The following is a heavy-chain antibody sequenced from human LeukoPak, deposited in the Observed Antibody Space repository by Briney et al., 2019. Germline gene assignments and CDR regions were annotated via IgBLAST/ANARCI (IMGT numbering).Heavy chain of an antibody. CDR1: GGSISSGGYY. J-gene: IGHJ4*02. V-gene: IGHV4-30-2*01. D-gene: IGHD3-3*01. CDR3: ARAVGLPDFWSGYLKVLEYYFDY. Sequence: SETLSLTCTVSGGSISSGGYYWSWIRQPPGKGLEWIGYIYHSGSTYYNPSLKSRVTISVDRSKNQFSLKLSSVTAADTAVYYCARAVGLPDFWSGYLKVLEYYFDYWGQGTLVTVSS. CDR2: IYHSGST.